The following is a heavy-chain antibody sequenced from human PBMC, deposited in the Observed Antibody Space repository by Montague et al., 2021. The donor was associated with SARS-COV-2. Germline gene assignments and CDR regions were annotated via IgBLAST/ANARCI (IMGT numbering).Heavy chain of an antibody. D-gene: IGHD3/OR15-3a*01. CDR2: FYGGGGGA. V-gene: IGHV3-23*03. J-gene: IGHJ4*02. CDR1: GFSFSDYA. Sequence: SLRLSCAPTGFSFSDYAMNWVRQAPGKGLEWVSVFYGGGGGAHYADPVEGRFTISRDDSKSTLYLQMNSLRAEDTAVYYCAKDRKDYRTGLTLWGFDYWGQGTLVTVSS. CDR3: AKDRKDYRTGLTLWGFDY.